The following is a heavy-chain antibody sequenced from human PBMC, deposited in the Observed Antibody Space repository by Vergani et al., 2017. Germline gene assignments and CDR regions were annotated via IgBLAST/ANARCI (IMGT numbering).Heavy chain of an antibody. J-gene: IGHJ3*02. D-gene: IGHD4-17*01. CDR1: GFTFSSYA. Sequence: EVQLLESGGGLLQPGGSLRLSCAASGFTFSSYAMSWVRQAPGKGLEWVSTINIGGRTSYADSVKGRLTLTRDDSKNTLHLQMNSLRPEDTAVYYCARGMTTETTDLDGFDIWGQGTMVSVSS. V-gene: IGHV3-23*05. CDR2: INIGGRT. CDR3: ARGMTTETTDLDGFDI.